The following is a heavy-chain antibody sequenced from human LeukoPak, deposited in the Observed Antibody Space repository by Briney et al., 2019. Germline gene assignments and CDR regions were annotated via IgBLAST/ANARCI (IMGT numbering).Heavy chain of an antibody. D-gene: IGHD5-18*01. CDR2: IYSGGTT. Sequence: GGSLRLSCAASGFTVSSNYMGWARQAPGKGLEWVSVIYSGGTTYYADSVKGRFAVSRDNSKNMLYLQMNSLRAEDTAVYYCAREPPVHTATRDAFDICGQGTRVTVS. CDR3: AREPPVHTATRDAFDI. J-gene: IGHJ3*02. V-gene: IGHV3-53*01. CDR1: GFTVSSNY.